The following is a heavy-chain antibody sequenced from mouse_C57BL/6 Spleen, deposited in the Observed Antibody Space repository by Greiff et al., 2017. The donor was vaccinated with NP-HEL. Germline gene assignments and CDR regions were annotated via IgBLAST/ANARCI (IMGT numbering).Heavy chain of an antibody. J-gene: IGHJ1*03. Sequence: EVKVVESGGGLVQPGGSLSLSCAASGFTFTDYYMSWVRQPPGKALEWLGFIRNKANGYTTEYSASVKGRFTISRDNSQSILYLQMNALRAEDSATYYCARSPLYGSSYVRYFDVWGTGTTVTVSS. CDR1: GFTFTDYY. V-gene: IGHV7-3*01. CDR2: IRNKANGYTT. CDR3: ARSPLYGSSYVRYFDV. D-gene: IGHD1-1*01.